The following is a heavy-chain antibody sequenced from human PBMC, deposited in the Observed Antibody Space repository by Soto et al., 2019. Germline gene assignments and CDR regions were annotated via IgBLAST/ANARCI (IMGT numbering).Heavy chain of an antibody. CDR3: AREPVPKYYYDSCGYWFDA. D-gene: IGHD3-22*01. J-gene: IGHJ5*02. CDR1: WYTIPGDS. V-gene: IGHV1-2*02. Sequence: VYSTATWYTIPGDSMRFVRQATGQGDEWMGWINPNSGSTNYAQKFQGRVTMTRDTSISTAYMELSRLRSDDTAVYYCAREPVPKYYYDSCGYWFDAWGQGTLVTVSS. CDR2: INPNSGST.